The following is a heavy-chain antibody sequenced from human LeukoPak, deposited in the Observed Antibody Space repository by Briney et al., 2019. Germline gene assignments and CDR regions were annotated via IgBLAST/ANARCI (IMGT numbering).Heavy chain of an antibody. Sequence: HPGRSLRLSCAASGFTFDDYAMHWVRQAPGKGLEWAANISPDGIDKYYVDTVRGRFTISRDNAKNSLYLQMSSLRAEDTAVYYCVRGSDSWGQGTLVTVSS. CDR3: VRGSDS. V-gene: IGHV3-7*01. CDR1: GFTFDDYA. CDR2: ISPDGIDK. J-gene: IGHJ4*02.